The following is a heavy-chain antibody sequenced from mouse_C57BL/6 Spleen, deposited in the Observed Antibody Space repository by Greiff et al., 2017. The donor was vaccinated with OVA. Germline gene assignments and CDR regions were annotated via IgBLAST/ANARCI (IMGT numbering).Heavy chain of an antibody. CDR1: GFTFSSYA. D-gene: IGHD3-3*01. CDR3: ARDKGTLLDY. V-gene: IGHV5-4*01. J-gene: IGHJ2*01. Sequence: DVQLVESGGGLVKPGGSLKLSCAASGFTFSSYAMSWVRQTPEKRLEWVATISDGGSYTYYPDNVKGRFTISRDNAKNNLYLQMSHLKSEDTAMYYCARDKGTLLDYWGQGTTLTVSS. CDR2: ISDGGSYT.